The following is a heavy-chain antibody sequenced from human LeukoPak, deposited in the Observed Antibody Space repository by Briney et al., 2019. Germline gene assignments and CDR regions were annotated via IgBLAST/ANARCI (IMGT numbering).Heavy chain of an antibody. CDR3: AKDKYYYDSSGYYLPFGY. CDR1: GFTFSSYA. J-gene: IGHJ4*02. D-gene: IGHD3-22*01. Sequence: GGSLRLSCAASGFTFSSYAMSWVRQAPGRGLGWVSAISGSGGSTYYADSVKGRFTISRDNSKNTLYLQMNSLRAEDTAVYYCAKDKYYYDSSGYYLPFGYWGQGTLVTVSS. V-gene: IGHV3-23*01. CDR2: ISGSGGST.